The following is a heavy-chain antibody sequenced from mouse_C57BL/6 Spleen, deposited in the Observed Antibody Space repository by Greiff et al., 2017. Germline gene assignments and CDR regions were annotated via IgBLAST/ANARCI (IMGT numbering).Heavy chain of an antibody. D-gene: IGHD2-2*01. V-gene: IGHV1-11*01. CDR3: GREGVWLRQSAMDY. CDR2: IYPVSGET. CDR1: GYTFTDHF. Sequence: LQESGAELASPGASVTLSCKASGYTFTDHFMNWVKKRPGQGLEWIGRIYPVSGETNYNQKFMGKATFTVDRSSSNVYMVLKSLTAEDPAVYYGGREGVWLRQSAMDYWGQGTSVTVAS. J-gene: IGHJ4*01.